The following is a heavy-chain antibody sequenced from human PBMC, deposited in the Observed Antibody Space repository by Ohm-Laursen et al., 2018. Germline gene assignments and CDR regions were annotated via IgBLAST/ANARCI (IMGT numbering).Heavy chain of an antibody. CDR2: VSSSGSTI. Sequence: SLRLSCSASGFTFSDYYMTWIRQAPGKGLEWVSYVSSSGSTIYYADSVKGRFTISRDNAKKSLSLQMNSLRAEDTAVYYCTTWDSLGGTKGGFDYWGQGTLVTVSP. V-gene: IGHV3-11*01. CDR1: GFTFSDYY. D-gene: IGHD1-26*01. J-gene: IGHJ4*02. CDR3: TTWDSLGGTKGGFDY.